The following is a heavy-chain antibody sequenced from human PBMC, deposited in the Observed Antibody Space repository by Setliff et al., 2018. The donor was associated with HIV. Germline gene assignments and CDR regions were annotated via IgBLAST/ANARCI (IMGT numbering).Heavy chain of an antibody. J-gene: IGHJ4*01. V-gene: IGHV3-23*01. CDR1: GFSFSAYA. Sequence: HPGGSLRLSCEASGFSFSAYAMSWVRQAPGEALEYVSSIIGSGKDTYYADSVKGRFTISRDNSKNTLYLHMNSLRAEDTALYYCAKEWAVAGTGFGDHWGHGTLVTVSS. CDR3: AKEWAVAGTGFGDH. D-gene: IGHD6-19*01. CDR2: IIGSGKDT.